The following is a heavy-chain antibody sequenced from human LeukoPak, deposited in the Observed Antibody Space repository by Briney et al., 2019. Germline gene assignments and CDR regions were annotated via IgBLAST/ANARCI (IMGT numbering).Heavy chain of an antibody. CDR2: ISAYNGNT. J-gene: IGHJ4*02. CDR3: AAFEGATGYFDY. Sequence: ASVKVSCKASGYTFTSYGISWVRQAPGQGLEGMGWISAYNGNTNYAQKLQGRVTMTTDTSTSTAYMELRSLRSDDTAVCYCAAFEGATGYFDYWGQGTLVTVSS. D-gene: IGHD1-26*01. V-gene: IGHV1-18*01. CDR1: GYTFTSYG.